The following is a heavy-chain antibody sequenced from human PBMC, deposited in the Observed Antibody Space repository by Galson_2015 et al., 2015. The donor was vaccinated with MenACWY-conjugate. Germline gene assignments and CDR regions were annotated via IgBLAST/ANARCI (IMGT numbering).Heavy chain of an antibody. V-gene: IGHV3-21*01. D-gene: IGHD2-15*01. CDR1: GFTFSSYS. J-gene: IGHJ6*02. CDR2: ISSSSSYI. CDR3: ARMPAPLYCSGGSCYPFVGYYGMDV. Sequence: SLRLSCAASGFTFSSYSMNWVRQAPGKGLEWVSSISSSSSYIYYADSVKGRFTISRDNAKNSLYLQMNSLRAEDTAVYYCARMPAPLYCSGGSCYPFVGYYGMDVWGQGTTVTVSS.